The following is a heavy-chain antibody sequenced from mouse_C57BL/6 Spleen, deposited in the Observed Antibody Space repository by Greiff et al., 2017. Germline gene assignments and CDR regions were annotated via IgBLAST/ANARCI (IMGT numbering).Heavy chain of an antibody. V-gene: IGHV1-50*01. CDR1: GYTFTSYW. Sequence: VQLQQPGAELVKPGASVKLSCKASGYTFTSYWMQWVKQRPGQGLEWIGEIDPSDSYTNYNQKFKGKATLTVDTSSSTAYMQLSSLTSEYSAVYYCARGAYDYDEANWYFDVWGTGTTVTVAS. D-gene: IGHD2-4*01. J-gene: IGHJ1*03. CDR3: ARGAYDYDEANWYFDV. CDR2: IDPSDSYT.